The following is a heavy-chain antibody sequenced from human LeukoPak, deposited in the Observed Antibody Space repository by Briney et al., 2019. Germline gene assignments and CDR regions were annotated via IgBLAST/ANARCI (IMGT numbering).Heavy chain of an antibody. CDR1: GFTFSSYA. J-gene: IGHJ4*02. CDR2: ISSNGGST. Sequence: GGSVRLSCAASGFTFSSYAMHWVRQAPGKGLEYVSAISSNGGSTYYANSVKGRFTISRDNSKNTLYLQVGSLRAEDMAVYYCARGFPSPDKRPCWGQGTLVTVSS. CDR3: ARGFPSPDKRPC. V-gene: IGHV3-64*01. D-gene: IGHD3-10*01.